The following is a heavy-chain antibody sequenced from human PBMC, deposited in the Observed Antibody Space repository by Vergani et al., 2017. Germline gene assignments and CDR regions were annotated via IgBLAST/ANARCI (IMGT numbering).Heavy chain of an antibody. D-gene: IGHD6-19*01. Sequence: QLQLQESGPGLVKPSETPSLTCTVSGGSISSSSYYWGWIRQPPGKGLEWIGSIYYSGSTYYNPSLKSRVTISVDTSKNQFSLKLSCVTAADTAVYYCARHENNAYSSGWYFDYWGQGTLVTVSS. V-gene: IGHV4-39*01. CDR2: IYYSGST. J-gene: IGHJ4*02. CDR3: ARHENNAYSSGWYFDY. CDR1: GGSISSSSYY.